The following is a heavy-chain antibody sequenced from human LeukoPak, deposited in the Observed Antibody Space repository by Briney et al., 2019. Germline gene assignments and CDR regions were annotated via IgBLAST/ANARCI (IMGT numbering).Heavy chain of an antibody. J-gene: IGHJ4*02. Sequence: GGSLRLSCAASGFTFSSYWMHWVRQAQGKGLVLVSRINSDGSSTSYADSVKGRFTISRDNAKNTLYLQMNSLRAEDTAVYYCARSSSGSFDYWGQGTLVTVSS. D-gene: IGHD3-22*01. CDR3: ARSSSGSFDY. CDR1: GFTFSSYW. CDR2: INSDGSST. V-gene: IGHV3-74*01.